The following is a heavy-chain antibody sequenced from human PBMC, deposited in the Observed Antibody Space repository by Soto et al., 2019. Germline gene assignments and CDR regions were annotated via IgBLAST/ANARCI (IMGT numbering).Heavy chain of an antibody. V-gene: IGHV4-4*02. CDR2: IYHSGST. CDR1: W. CDR3: ARLYCSGGSCYGEFDY. J-gene: IGHJ4*02. D-gene: IGHD2-15*01. Sequence: WWSWVRQPPGKGLEWIGEIYHSGSTNYNPSLKSRVTISVDKSKNEFSLKLSSVTAADTAVYYCARLYCSGGSCYGEFDYWGQGTLVIVSS.